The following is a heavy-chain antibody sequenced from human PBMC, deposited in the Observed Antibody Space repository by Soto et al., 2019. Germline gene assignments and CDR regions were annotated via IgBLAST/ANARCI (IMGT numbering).Heavy chain of an antibody. D-gene: IGHD5-12*01. J-gene: IGHJ6*02. Sequence: QVQLVQSGAEVKKPGASVKVSCKASGYTFTSYGISWVRQAPGQGLEWMGWISAYNGNTNYAQKLQGRVTMTTDTSTSTAYMELRSLRSDDTAVYYCAREIVATPTQGRYYYYGMDVWGQGTTVTVSS. CDR2: ISAYNGNT. CDR3: AREIVATPTQGRYYYYGMDV. CDR1: GYTFTSYG. V-gene: IGHV1-18*04.